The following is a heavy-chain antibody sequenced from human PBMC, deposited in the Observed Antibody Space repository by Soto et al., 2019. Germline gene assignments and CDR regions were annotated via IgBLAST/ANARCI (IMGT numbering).Heavy chain of an antibody. J-gene: IGHJ4*02. V-gene: IGHV3-66*01. CDR3: AKDSASSSSWYWDPFDY. Sequence: PGGSLRLSCASSGFTVSSNYVSWVRQAPGKGLEWVSVIYNGGSTYYADSVKGRFTISRDNSKNTVYLQMNSLGAEDTAVYYCAKDSASSSSWYWDPFDYWGQGTLVTVSS. D-gene: IGHD6-13*01. CDR2: IYNGGST. CDR1: GFTVSSNY.